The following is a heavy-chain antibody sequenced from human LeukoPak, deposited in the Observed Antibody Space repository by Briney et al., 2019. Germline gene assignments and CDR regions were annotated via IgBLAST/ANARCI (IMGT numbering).Heavy chain of an antibody. V-gene: IGHV3-7*01. D-gene: IGHD6-6*01. CDR3: ARAKYSSDY. J-gene: IGHJ4*02. CDR2: IKQDGSEK. CDR1: GFTFSTYW. Sequence: GGSLRLSCAASGFTFSTYWMSRVRQAPGKGLEWVANIKQDGSEKNYVDSVKGRFTISRDNAKNSLYLQMNSLRAEDTAVYYCARAKYSSDYWGQGTLVTVSS.